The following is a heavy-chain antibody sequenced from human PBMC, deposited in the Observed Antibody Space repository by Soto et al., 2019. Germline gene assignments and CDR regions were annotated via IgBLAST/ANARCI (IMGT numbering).Heavy chain of an antibody. CDR3: VAYLSYYVH. V-gene: IGHV3-72*01. CDR2: TKHKVSSYAT. CDR1: GFTLSGHF. D-gene: IGHD3-10*02. J-gene: IGHJ4*02. Sequence: GGSLRLSCAVSGFTLSGHFMDWVRQAPGKGLEWVGCTKHKVSSYATEYAASVKGRFTISRDDSYNSLYLQMSSLRTEDTAVYYCVAYLSYYVHWGQGTLVTVSS.